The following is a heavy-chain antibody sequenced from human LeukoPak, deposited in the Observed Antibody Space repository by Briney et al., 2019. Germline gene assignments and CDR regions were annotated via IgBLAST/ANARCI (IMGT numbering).Heavy chain of an antibody. Sequence: PGGSLRLSCAASGFTFSGSAMHWVRQASGKGLEWVGRIRSKANNYATAYAASVKGRFTISRDDSRNTAYLQMNSLKTEDTAVYYRTRRTLYGSGNIDAFDIWGQGTMVTVSS. J-gene: IGHJ3*02. CDR2: IRSKANNYAT. CDR3: TRRTLYGSGNIDAFDI. CDR1: GFTFSGSA. D-gene: IGHD3-10*01. V-gene: IGHV3-73*01.